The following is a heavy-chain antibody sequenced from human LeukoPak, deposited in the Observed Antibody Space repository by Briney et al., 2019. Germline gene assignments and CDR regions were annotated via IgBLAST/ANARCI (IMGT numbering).Heavy chain of an antibody. Sequence: PSETLSLTCAVYGGSFNDYYWSWIRQPPGKGLEWIGEINHSGSTNYNPSLKSRVTISVDTSKNQFSLKLSSVTAADTAVYYCARIPTVTFFDYWGQGTLVTVSS. D-gene: IGHD4-17*01. CDR3: ARIPTVTFFDY. CDR1: GGSFNDYY. CDR2: INHSGST. J-gene: IGHJ4*02. V-gene: IGHV4-34*01.